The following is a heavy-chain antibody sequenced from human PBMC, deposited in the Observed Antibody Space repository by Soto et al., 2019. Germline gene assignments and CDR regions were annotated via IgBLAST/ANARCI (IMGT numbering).Heavy chain of an antibody. CDR1: GFTFSSYA. CDR2: ISGSGGST. V-gene: IGHV3-23*01. Sequence: PGGSLRLSCAASGFTFSSYAMSWVRQAPGKGLEWVSAISGSGGSTYYADSVKGRFTISRDNSKNTLYLQMNSLRAEDTAVYYCAKCLDSSGWFGNYYYGMDVWGQGTTVTVSS. J-gene: IGHJ6*02. CDR3: AKCLDSSGWFGNYYYGMDV. D-gene: IGHD6-19*01.